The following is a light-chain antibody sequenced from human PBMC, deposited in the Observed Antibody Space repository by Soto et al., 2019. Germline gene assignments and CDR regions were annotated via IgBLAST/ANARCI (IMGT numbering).Light chain of an antibody. Sequence: SYELTQPPSVSVAPGQTARITCWGNNIGSKSVHWYQQKPGQAPVLVVYDDSDRPSGMPERFSGSNSGNTATLTISRVEAGDEADNYCQVWDSSSDHYVFGTGTKVTVL. CDR2: DDS. J-gene: IGLJ1*01. CDR3: QVWDSSSDHYV. V-gene: IGLV3-21*02. CDR1: NIGSKS.